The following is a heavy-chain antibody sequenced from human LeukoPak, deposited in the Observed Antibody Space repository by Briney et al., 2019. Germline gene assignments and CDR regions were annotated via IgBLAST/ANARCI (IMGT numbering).Heavy chain of an antibody. CDR2: MSGSGGST. Sequence: PGGSLRLSGAASGFTFSNYGMSWVRRAPGKGLEWVSGMSGSGGSTYYADSFKGRFTISRDNSKNTLYLQMNSLRAEGTAVYYCAKDSYYDYVWGSYRYTNQFDSWGQGTLVTVSS. D-gene: IGHD3-16*02. J-gene: IGHJ4*02. CDR3: AKDSYYDYVWGSYRYTNQFDS. V-gene: IGHV3-23*01. CDR1: GFTFSNYG.